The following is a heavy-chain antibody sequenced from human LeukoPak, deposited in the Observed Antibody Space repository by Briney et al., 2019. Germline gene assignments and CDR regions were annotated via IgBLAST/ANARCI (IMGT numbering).Heavy chain of an antibody. CDR1: GGSFSGYY. CDR3: ARAMIVVRYFDY. J-gene: IGHJ4*02. D-gene: IGHD3-22*01. CDR2: INDSGSI. Sequence: SETLSLTCAVYGGSFSGYYWSWIRQPPGKGLEWIGEINDSGSINYIPSLKSRVTISVDTPKNQLSLKLSSVTAADTAVYYCARAMIVVRYFDYWGQGTLVTVSS. V-gene: IGHV4-34*01.